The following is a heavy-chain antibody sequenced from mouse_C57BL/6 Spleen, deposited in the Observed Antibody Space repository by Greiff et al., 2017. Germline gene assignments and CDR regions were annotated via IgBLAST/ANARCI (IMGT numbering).Heavy chain of an antibody. V-gene: IGHV3-6*01. CDR1: GYSITSCYY. Sequence: EVKLVESGPGLVKPSQSLSLTCSVTGYSITSCYYWNWIRQFPGNKLEWMGYISYAGSNNYNPSLKNRISITRDTSKNQFFLKLNSVTTEDTATYDCARDDYGRSYFDYWGQGTTLTVSS. CDR3: ARDDYGRSYFDY. CDR2: ISYAGSN. D-gene: IGHD1-1*01. J-gene: IGHJ2*01.